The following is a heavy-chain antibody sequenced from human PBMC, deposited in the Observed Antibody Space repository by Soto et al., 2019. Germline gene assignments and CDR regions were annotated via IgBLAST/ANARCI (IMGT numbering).Heavy chain of an antibody. CDR3: AKDRWIGYCSSTSCSRNAFDI. Sequence: GGSLRLSCAASGFTFDDYAMHWVRQAPGKGLEWVSGISWNSGSIGYADSVKGRFTNSRDNAKNSLYLQMNSLRAEETALYYCAKDRWIGYCSSTSCSRNAFDIWGQGTMVTVSS. V-gene: IGHV3-9*01. CDR1: GFTFDDYA. D-gene: IGHD2-2*01. J-gene: IGHJ3*02. CDR2: ISWNSGSI.